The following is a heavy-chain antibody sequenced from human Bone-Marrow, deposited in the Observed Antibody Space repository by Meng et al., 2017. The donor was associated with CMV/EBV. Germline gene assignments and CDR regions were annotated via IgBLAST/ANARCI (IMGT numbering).Heavy chain of an antibody. Sequence: ISSSSYYWGWIRQPPGKGLEWIGSIYYSGSTYYNPSLKSRVTISVDTSKNQFSLKLSSVTAADTAVYYCARQGIAAAGTTPPYNWFDPWGQGTLVTVSS. CDR1: ISSSSYY. J-gene: IGHJ5*02. D-gene: IGHD6-13*01. CDR2: IYYSGST. V-gene: IGHV4-39*01. CDR3: ARQGIAAAGTTPPYNWFDP.